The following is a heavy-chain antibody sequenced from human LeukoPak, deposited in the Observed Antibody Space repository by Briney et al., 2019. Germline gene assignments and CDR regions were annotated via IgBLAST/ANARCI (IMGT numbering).Heavy chain of an antibody. V-gene: IGHV3-64*01. CDR2: ISSNGGST. CDR3: ASPGVYY. CDR1: GFTFSSYA. Sequence: RPGGSLRLSCAASGFTFSSYAMHWVRQAPGKGLEYVSAISSNGGSTYYANSVKGRFTISRDNSKNTLYLQMGSLRAEDMAVYYCASPGVYYWGQGTLVTVSS. J-gene: IGHJ4*02.